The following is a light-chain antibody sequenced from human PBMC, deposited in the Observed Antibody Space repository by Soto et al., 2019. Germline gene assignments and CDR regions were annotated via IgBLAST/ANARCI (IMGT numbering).Light chain of an antibody. V-gene: IGKV3D-15*01. J-gene: IGKJ1*01. CDR3: QQYNNWPRGT. CDR1: QSVSDN. Sequence: EIVMTKSPATLSVSPGERATLSCRASQSVSDNLAWYQQKPGQAPGLLIYGASTRATAIPARFSGSGSGTEFTLTISSLQSEDFAVYYCQQYNNWPRGTFGQGTKVDIK. CDR2: GAS.